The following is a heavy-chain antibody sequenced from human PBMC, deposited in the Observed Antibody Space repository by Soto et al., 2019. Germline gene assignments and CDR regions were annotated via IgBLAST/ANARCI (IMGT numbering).Heavy chain of an antibody. Sequence: YAAPVKGRFTISRDDSKNTLYLQMNSLKTEDTAVYYCTTVYSGSPGGHFDYWGQGTLVTVSS. V-gene: IGHV3-15*01. CDR3: TTVYSGSPGGHFDY. D-gene: IGHD1-26*01. J-gene: IGHJ4*02.